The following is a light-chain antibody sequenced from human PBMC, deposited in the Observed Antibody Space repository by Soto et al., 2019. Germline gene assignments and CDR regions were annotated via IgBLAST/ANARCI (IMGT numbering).Light chain of an antibody. CDR1: NIGSKS. Sequence: SYELTQPPSVSVAPGKTARVTCGGNNIGSKSVHWDQQKPGQAPVLVIYYDSDRPSGIPERFSGANSGNTATLTISRVEAGDAAGYYCQVSDSSGDPLHVLGTGPKLAVL. CDR3: QVSDSSGDPLHV. J-gene: IGLJ1*01. V-gene: IGLV3-21*04. CDR2: YDS.